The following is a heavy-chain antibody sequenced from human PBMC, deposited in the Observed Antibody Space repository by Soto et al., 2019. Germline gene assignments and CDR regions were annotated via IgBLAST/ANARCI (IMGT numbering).Heavy chain of an antibody. CDR1: GFTCDDYG. D-gene: IGHD5-18*01. CDR2: INWNGGST. Sequence: EVQLVESGGDVVRPGGSLRLSCAASGFTCDDYGMSWVRQAPGKGLEWVSGINWNGGSTGYADSVKGRFTISRDNAKNSLYLQMNSLRAEDTALYYCARVKGIQLWFFGQYYFDYWGQGTLVTVSS. J-gene: IGHJ4*02. CDR3: ARVKGIQLWFFGQYYFDY. V-gene: IGHV3-20*04.